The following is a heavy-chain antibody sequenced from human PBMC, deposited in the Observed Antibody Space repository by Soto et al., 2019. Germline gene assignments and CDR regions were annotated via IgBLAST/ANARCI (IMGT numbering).Heavy chain of an antibody. Sequence: GASVKVSCKASGYTFTGYYMHWVRQANGQGLEWMGWINPNSGGTNYAQKFQGWVTMTRDTSISTAYMELSRLRSDDTAVYYCARGDDFWSGYNVYYFDYWGQGTLVTVSS. CDR2: INPNSGGT. CDR1: GYTFTGYY. J-gene: IGHJ4*02. CDR3: ARGDDFWSGYNVYYFDY. D-gene: IGHD3-3*01. V-gene: IGHV1-2*04.